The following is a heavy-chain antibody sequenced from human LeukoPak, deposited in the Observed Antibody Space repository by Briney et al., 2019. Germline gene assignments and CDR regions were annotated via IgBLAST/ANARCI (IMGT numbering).Heavy chain of an antibody. Sequence: ASVKVSCEASGYTFTSYDINWVRQATGQGLEWMGWMNPNSGNTGYAQKFQGRVTMTRNTSISTAYRELSSLRSEDTAVYYCARGLSGSYYYYYGMDVWGQGTTVTVSS. CDR3: ARGLSGSYYYYYGMDV. CDR1: GYTFTSYD. D-gene: IGHD1-26*01. V-gene: IGHV1-8*01. CDR2: MNPNSGNT. J-gene: IGHJ6*02.